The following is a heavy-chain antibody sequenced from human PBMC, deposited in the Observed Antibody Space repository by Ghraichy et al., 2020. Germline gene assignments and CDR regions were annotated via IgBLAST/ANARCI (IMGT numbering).Heavy chain of an antibody. CDR3: ARLGYCGGDSCYSRDYYYYYMDV. J-gene: IGHJ6*03. V-gene: IGHV4-34*01. Sequence: SQTLSLTCAVYSGSFSGHHWGWIRQPPGKGLEWIGEINQSGSTYYNPSLKSRVTISVDTSKNQFSLKLSSLTAADTAVYYCARLGYCGGDSCYSRDYYYYYMDVWGKGTTVTVSS. D-gene: IGHD2-15*01. CDR1: SGSFSGHH. CDR2: INQSGST.